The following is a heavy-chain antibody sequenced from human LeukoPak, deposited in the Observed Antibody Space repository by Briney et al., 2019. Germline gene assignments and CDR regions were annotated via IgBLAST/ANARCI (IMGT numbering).Heavy chain of an antibody. J-gene: IGHJ4*02. CDR2: IYTSGST. CDR3: AREVDTAMASHFDY. D-gene: IGHD5-18*01. Sequence: SETLSLTCTVSGGSISSYYWSWIRQPAGKGLEWIGRIYTSGSTNYNPSLKSRVTMSVDTSKNQFSLKLSSMTAADTAVYYCAREVDTAMASHFDYWGQGTLVTVSS. V-gene: IGHV4-4*07. CDR1: GGSISSYY.